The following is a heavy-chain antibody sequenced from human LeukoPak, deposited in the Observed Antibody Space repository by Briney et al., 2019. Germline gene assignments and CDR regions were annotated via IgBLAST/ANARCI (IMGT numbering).Heavy chain of an antibody. D-gene: IGHD2-21*02. V-gene: IGHV1-69*13. CDR1: GGTFSSYA. J-gene: IGHJ6*02. CDR2: IIPIFGTA. Sequence: SVKVSCKASGGTFSSYAISWVRQAPGQGLEWVGGIIPIFGTANYAQKFQGRVTITADESTSTAYMELSSLRSEDTAVYYCAMESFCGGDCRDRYYYGMDVWGQGTTVTVSS. CDR3: AMESFCGGDCRDRYYYGMDV.